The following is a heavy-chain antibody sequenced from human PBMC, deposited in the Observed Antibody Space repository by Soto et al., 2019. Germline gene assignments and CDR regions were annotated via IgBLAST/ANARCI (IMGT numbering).Heavy chain of an antibody. CDR1: GGSFSGYL. CDR3: GRLGATETTWGADS. J-gene: IGHJ4*02. D-gene: IGHD1-26*01. V-gene: IGHV4-34*01. CDR2: ISHSGST. Sequence: PSETLSLTCAVYGGSFSGYLWSWIRQTPGKGLEWIGEISHSGSTDCNPSLKSRVTISEDTSKNQVSLKVSSVTAADTAVYYCGRLGATETTWGADSWGQGSLVTVSS.